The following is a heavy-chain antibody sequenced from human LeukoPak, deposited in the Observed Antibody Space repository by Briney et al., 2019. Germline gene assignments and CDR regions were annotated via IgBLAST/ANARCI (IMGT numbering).Heavy chain of an antibody. CDR3: ARGPTTVTRAFDY. CDR2: FYHSGST. J-gene: IGHJ4*02. Sequence: PSETLSLTCTVSGYSISNGYYWGWIRQPPGKGLEWIGSFYHSGSTYYNPSLKSRVTMSVDTSKNQFSLKLSSVTAADAAVYYCARGPTTVTRAFDYWGQGTLVTVSS. V-gene: IGHV4-38-2*02. D-gene: IGHD4-17*01. CDR1: GYSISNGYY.